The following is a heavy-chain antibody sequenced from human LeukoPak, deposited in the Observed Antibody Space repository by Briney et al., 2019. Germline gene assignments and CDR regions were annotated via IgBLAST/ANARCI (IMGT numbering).Heavy chain of an antibody. J-gene: IGHJ6*02. CDR2: INHNGNVN. D-gene: IGHD3-16*01. CDR3: ARGGGLDV. V-gene: IGHV3-7*03. CDR1: GFSFSSYS. Sequence: GGSLRLSCAASGFSFSSYSMNWARQAPGKGLEWVASINHNGNVNYYVDSVKGRFTISRDNAKNSLYLQMSNLRAEDTAVYFCARGGGLDVWGQGATVTVSS.